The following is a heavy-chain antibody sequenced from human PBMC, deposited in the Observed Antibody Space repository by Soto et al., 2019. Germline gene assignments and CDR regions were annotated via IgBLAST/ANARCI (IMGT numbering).Heavy chain of an antibody. V-gene: IGHV3-23*01. J-gene: IGHJ4*02. Sequence: GGSLRLSCAASGFTFSSYAMSWVRQAPGKGLEWVSAISGSGGSTYYADSVKGRFTISRDNAESSLSLQMNNLRAEDTAVYYCGRQGGAGQIDYWGQGTLVTVSS. CDR2: ISGSGGST. D-gene: IGHD2-15*01. CDR1: GFTFSSYA. CDR3: GRQGGAGQIDY.